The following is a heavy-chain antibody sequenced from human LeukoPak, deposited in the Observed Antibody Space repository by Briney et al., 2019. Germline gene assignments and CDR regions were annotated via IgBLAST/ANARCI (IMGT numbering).Heavy chain of an antibody. CDR3: ARRVGYYYDSSGYYGY. Sequence: GESLKISCKGSGYSFTSYWISWVRQMPGKGLEWMGRIDPSDSYTNYSPSFRGHVTISADKSISTAYLQWSSLKASDTAMYYCARRVGYYYDSSGYYGYWGQGTLVTVSS. V-gene: IGHV5-10-1*01. D-gene: IGHD3-22*01. CDR1: GYSFTSYW. CDR2: IDPSDSYT. J-gene: IGHJ4*02.